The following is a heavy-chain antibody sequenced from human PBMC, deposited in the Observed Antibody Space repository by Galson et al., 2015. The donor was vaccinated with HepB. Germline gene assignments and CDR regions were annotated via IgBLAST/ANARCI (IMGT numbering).Heavy chain of an antibody. CDR1: GDSVSSNNGA. Sequence: CAISGDSVSSNNGAWHWFRQSPLRGLEWLGRTYYRSKWYNDYAVSVRGRITINPDTSKNQFSLQLNSVTPEDTAVYYRARALRGWTLDSRGQGTLVTVSS. CDR3: ARALRGWTLDS. CDR2: TYYRSKWYN. V-gene: IGHV6-1*01. J-gene: IGHJ4*02. D-gene: IGHD6-19*01.